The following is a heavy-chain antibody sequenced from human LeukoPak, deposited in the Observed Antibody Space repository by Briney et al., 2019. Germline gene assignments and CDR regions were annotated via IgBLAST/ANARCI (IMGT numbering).Heavy chain of an antibody. CDR1: GFTFSSYG. CDR3: AKEGAYSSGWYAAFDI. D-gene: IGHD6-19*01. J-gene: IGHJ3*02. CDR2: ISGSGHRT. V-gene: IGHV3-23*01. Sequence: PGGSLRLSCAASGFTFSSYGVSWVRQAPGKGLEWVSGISGSGHRTYYADSVKGRFTISRDNSKNTLYLQMNSLRAEDTAVYYCAKEGAYSSGWYAAFDIWGQGTMVTVSS.